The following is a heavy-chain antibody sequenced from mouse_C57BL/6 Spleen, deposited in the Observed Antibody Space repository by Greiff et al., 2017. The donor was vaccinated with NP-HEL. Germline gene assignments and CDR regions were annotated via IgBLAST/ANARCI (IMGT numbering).Heavy chain of an antibody. Sequence: QVQLKQPGAELVKPGASVKLSCKASGYTFTSYWMHWVKQRPGRGLEWIGRIDPNSGGTKYNEKFKSKATLTVDKPSSTAYMQLSSLTSEDSAVYYCAREGLRRMDYWGQGTSVTVSS. V-gene: IGHV1-72*01. CDR1: GYTFTSYW. CDR3: AREGLRRMDY. J-gene: IGHJ4*01. CDR2: IDPNSGGT. D-gene: IGHD2-4*01.